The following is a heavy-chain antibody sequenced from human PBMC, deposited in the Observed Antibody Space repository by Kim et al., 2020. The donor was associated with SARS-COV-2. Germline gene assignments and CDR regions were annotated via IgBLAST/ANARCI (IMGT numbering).Heavy chain of an antibody. V-gene: IGHV3-53*01. CDR2: IYTGGST. J-gene: IGHJ4*02. CDR3: ARVRYGYFDY. Sequence: GGSLRLSCAVSGFTVSSNYMSWVRQAPGKGLEWVSVIYTGGSTYYADSVKGRFTIPRDNSKNTLYLQMSRLRAEDTAVYYCARVRYGYFDYWGQGTLVTV. D-gene: IGHD3-16*01. CDR1: GFTVSSNY.